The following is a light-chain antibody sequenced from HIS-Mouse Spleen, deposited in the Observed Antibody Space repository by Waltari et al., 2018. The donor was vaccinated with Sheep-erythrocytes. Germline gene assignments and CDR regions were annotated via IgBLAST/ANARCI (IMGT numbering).Light chain of an antibody. J-gene: IGLJ3*02. CDR2: EGG. Sequence: QSALTQPASVSGSPGQSITISCTGTSSDVGSYNLVSWYQQHPGKAPKLRIYEGGKRPSGVSNRFSGSKSGNTASLTISGLQAEDEADYYCCSYAGSSTPWVFGGGTKLTVL. CDR1: SSDVGSYNL. CDR3: CSYAGSSTPWV. V-gene: IGLV2-23*01.